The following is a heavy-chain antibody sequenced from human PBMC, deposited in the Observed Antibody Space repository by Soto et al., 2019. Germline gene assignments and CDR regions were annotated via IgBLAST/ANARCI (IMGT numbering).Heavy chain of an antibody. CDR3: ARVASLYYYDSSGHYGMDV. CDR2: IYNSGST. V-gene: IGHV4-59*01. D-gene: IGHD3-22*01. Sequence: SETLSLTCTVSGGSISSYFWNWIRQPPGKTLEWIGYIYNSGSTSYNPSLKSRVTISVDTSKKQFSLKLSSVTAADTAVYYCARVASLYYYDSSGHYGMDVWGQGTTVTVSS. CDR1: GGSISSYF. J-gene: IGHJ6*02.